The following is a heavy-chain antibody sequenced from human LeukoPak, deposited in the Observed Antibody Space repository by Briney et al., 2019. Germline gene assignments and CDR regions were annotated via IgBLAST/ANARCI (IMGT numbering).Heavy chain of an antibody. V-gene: IGHV3-7*01. D-gene: IGHD2-15*01. CDR1: GFAFGDYW. CDR3: ARRRSCSGGSCKRFDY. CDR2: IKKDGSEK. Sequence: GGSLRLSCAASGFAFGDYWMTWVRQAPGKGLEWVANIKKDGSEKYYVASVRGRFTISRDNAKNSLYLQMNSLRAEDTAVYYCARRRSCSGGSCKRFDYWGQGTLVTVSS. J-gene: IGHJ4*02.